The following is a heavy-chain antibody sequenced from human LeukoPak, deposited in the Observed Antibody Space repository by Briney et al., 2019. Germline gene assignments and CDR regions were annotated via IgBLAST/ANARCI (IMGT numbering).Heavy chain of an antibody. V-gene: IGHV3-21*01. CDR2: ISSSSNYI. Sequence: PGGSLRLSCAASGFTFSSYSMNWVRQAPGKGLEWVSSISSSSNYIYYADSVKGRFTISRDNAKNSLYLQMNSLRAEDTAVYYCAKGDCSSTSCYMAEYFQHWGQGTLVTVSS. CDR1: GFTFSSYS. D-gene: IGHD2-2*02. J-gene: IGHJ1*01. CDR3: AKGDCSSTSCYMAEYFQH.